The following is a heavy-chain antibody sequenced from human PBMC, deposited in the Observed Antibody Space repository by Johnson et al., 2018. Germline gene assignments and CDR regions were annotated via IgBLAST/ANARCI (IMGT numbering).Heavy chain of an antibody. V-gene: IGHV3-30*18. CDR1: GFTFSSYG. CDR3: AKVGGSGGGYGMDV. J-gene: IGHJ6*02. CDR2: ISYDGSNK. Sequence: VQLLETGGGVVQPGRSLRLSCAASGFTFSSYGMQWVRQAPGKGLEWVAVISYDGSNKYYADSVKGRFTISRDNSKNTLYLQMNSLRAEDTAVYYCAKVGGSGGGYGMDVWGQGTTVTVSS. D-gene: IGHD2-15*01.